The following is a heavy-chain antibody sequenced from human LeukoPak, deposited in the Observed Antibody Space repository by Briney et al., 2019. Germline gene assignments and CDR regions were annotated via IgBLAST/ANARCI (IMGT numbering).Heavy chain of an antibody. V-gene: IGHV4-34*01. CDR2: INHSGST. Sequence: SETLSLTCAVYGGSFSGYYWSWIRQPPGKGLEWIGEINHSGSTNYNPSLKSRVPISVDTSKNQFSLKPSSVTAADTAVYYCARWYGSGSQFDYWGQGTLVTVSS. CDR1: GGSFSGYY. J-gene: IGHJ4*02. D-gene: IGHD3-10*01. CDR3: ARWYGSGSQFDY.